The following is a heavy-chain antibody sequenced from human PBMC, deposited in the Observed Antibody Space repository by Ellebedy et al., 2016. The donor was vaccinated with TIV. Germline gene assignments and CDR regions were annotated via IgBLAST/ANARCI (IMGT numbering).Heavy chain of an antibody. CDR2: IYHSGRT. Sequence: MPSETLSLTCTVSGDSISSSTYYWGWIRQPPGKGLEWIGSIYHSGRTYYNPSLKSRVTMSVDTSKNQFSLKLSSVTAADTAVYHCARDADCSGGSCAFDYWGQGTLVTVSS. V-gene: IGHV4-39*07. J-gene: IGHJ4*02. CDR1: GDSISSSTYY. CDR3: ARDADCSGGSCAFDY. D-gene: IGHD2-15*01.